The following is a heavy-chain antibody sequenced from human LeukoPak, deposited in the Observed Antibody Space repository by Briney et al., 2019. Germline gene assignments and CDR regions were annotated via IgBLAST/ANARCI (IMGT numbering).Heavy chain of an antibody. CDR2: ISGSGGST. CDR1: GFTFSSYA. V-gene: IGHV3-23*01. D-gene: IGHD4-17*01. CDR3: AKDPPGEDYGDSGGVDY. Sequence: PGGSLRLSCAASGFTFSSYAMSWVRQAPGKGLEWVSAISGSGGSTYYADSVKGLFTISRDNSKNTLYLQMNSLRAEDTAVYYCAKDPPGEDYGDSGGVDYWGQGTLVTVSS. J-gene: IGHJ4*02.